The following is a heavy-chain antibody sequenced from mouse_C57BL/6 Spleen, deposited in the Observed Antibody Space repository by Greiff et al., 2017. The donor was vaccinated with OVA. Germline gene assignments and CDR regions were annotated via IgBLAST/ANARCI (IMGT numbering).Heavy chain of an antibody. J-gene: IGHJ3*01. D-gene: IGHD2-3*01. CDR2: IHPNSGST. CDR3: ARRGRDLYDGYYVFAY. Sequence: QVQLKQPGAELVKPGASVKLSCKASGYTFTSYWMHWVKQRPGQGLEWIGMIHPNSGSTNYNEKFKSKATLTVDKSSSTAYMQLSSLTSEDSAVYYCARRGRDLYDGYYVFAYWGQGTLVTVSA. CDR1: GYTFTSYW. V-gene: IGHV1-64*01.